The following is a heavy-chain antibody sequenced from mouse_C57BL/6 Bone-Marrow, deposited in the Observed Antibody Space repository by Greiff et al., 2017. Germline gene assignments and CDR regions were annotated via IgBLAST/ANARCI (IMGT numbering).Heavy chain of an antibody. D-gene: IGHD1-1*01. CDR2: IHPNSGST. V-gene: IGHV1-64*01. J-gene: IGHJ2*01. CDR1: GYTFTSYW. CDR3: ARGNYYGSSHYYFDY. Sequence: VKLQQPGAELVKPGASVKLSCKASGYTFTSYWMHWVKQRPGQGLEWIGMIHPNSGSTNYKEKFKSKATLTVDKSSSTAYMQLSSLTSEDSAVYDCARGNYYGSSHYYFDYWGQGTTLTVSS.